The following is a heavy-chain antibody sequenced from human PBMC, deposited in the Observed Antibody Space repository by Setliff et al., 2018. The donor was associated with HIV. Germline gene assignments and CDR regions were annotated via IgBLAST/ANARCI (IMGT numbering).Heavy chain of an antibody. D-gene: IGHD3-10*01. CDR3: ARGLFYSSSYYAY. CDR2: LYVSGDT. Sequence: SQTLSLTCYVTDDPISSYYWSWVRQPAGKGLEWIGRLYVSGDTNYNPSLKSRVIISVDTSQNEFSLKLNSVTAADTAVYFCARGLFYSSSYYAYWGQGALVTVSS. CDR1: DDPISSYY. J-gene: IGHJ4*03. V-gene: IGHV4-4*07.